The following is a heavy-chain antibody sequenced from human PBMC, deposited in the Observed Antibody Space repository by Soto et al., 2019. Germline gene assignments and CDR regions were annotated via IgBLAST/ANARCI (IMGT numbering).Heavy chain of an antibody. CDR2: ISSDSNYI. J-gene: IGHJ3*02. CDR1: GFTFSIYS. V-gene: IGHV3-21*01. D-gene: IGHD3-10*02. CDR3: AREAHFYGRSDVFDI. Sequence: GSLILACSASGFTFSIYSIAWVRQVPGKGLEWVSSISSDSNYIYYADSVKGRFTISRDNAKNSLYLQMNSLSAEDTAVYFCAREAHFYGRSDVFDIWGQGTTVTV.